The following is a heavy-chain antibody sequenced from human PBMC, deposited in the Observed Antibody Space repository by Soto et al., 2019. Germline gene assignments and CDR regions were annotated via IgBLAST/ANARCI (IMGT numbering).Heavy chain of an antibody. D-gene: IGHD1-7*01. J-gene: IGHJ3*02. CDR3: AKCLQVNWNYDAFHI. V-gene: IGHV3-23*01. Sequence: EVKLLESGGGLVQPGGSLRLSCAASGFTFSSYSMSWVCQAPGKGLEWVSHITASRGTTYYADSVKGRFTISRDSSRNTLYLQMNSLRAEDTALYYCAKCLQVNWNYDAFHIWGQGTMVTVSS. CDR2: ITASRGTT. CDR1: GFTFSSYS.